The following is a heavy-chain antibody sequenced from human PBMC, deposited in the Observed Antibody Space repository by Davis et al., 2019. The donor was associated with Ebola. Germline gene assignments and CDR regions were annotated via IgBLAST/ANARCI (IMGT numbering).Heavy chain of an antibody. CDR3: ARNRGGRAVAADDAFDI. J-gene: IGHJ3*02. Sequence: AASVKVSCKASGYTFTGYYMHWVRQAPGQGLEWMGRINPNSGGPKSAQKFQGRVSMTRDTSMSTAYMELRSLRSDDTAMSSCARNRGGRAVAADDAFDIRGQGTMVPVSS. CDR2: INPNSGGP. D-gene: IGHD6-19*01. V-gene: IGHV1-2*06. CDR1: GYTFTGYY.